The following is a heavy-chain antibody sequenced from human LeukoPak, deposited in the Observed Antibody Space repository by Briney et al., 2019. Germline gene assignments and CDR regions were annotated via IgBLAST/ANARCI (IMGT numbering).Heavy chain of an antibody. CDR3: AKDKAPLYSGYDWDLDF. J-gene: IGHJ4*02. CDR2: ISWNSAYI. V-gene: IGHV3-9*01. D-gene: IGHD5-12*01. Sequence: PGRSLRLSCAASGFTFHDYAIHWVRRVPGKGLEWVSGISWNSAYIGYADSVKGRFTISRDNAKNSVYLQMNSLRAEDTALYYCAKDKAPLYSGYDWDLDFWGQGTMVTVSS. CDR1: GFTFHDYA.